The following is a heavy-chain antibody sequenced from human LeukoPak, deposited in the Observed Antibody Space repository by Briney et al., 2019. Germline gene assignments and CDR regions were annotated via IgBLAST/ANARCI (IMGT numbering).Heavy chain of an antibody. D-gene: IGHD5-24*01. J-gene: IGHJ3*02. V-gene: IGHV3-48*03. CDR2: ISSSGSTI. Sequence: PGGSLRLSCAASGFTFSSYEMNWVRQAPGKGLEWVSYISSSGSTIYYADSVKGRFTISRDNAKNSLYLQMNSLRAEDTAVYYCARATNYQPDAFDIWGQGTMVTVSS. CDR1: GFTFSSYE. CDR3: ARATNYQPDAFDI.